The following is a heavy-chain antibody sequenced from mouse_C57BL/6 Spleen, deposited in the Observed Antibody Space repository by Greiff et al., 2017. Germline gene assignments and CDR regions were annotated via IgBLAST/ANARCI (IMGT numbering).Heavy chain of an antibody. CDR1: GFTFSRYG. V-gene: IGHV5-6*01. CDR2: ISSGGSYT. D-gene: IGHD1-1*01. J-gene: IGHJ2*01. Sequence: EVKLVESGGDLVKPGGSLKLSCAASGFTFSRYGMSWVRQTPDKRLEWVATISSGGSYTYYPDSVKGRFTISRDNAKNTLYLQMSSLKSEDTAMYYCARQGGTTVVAKDFDYWGQGTTLTVSS. CDR3: ARQGGTTVVAKDFDY.